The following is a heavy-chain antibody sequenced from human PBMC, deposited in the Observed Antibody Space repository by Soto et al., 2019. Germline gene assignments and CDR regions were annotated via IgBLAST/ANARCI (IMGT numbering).Heavy chain of an antibody. CDR3: ARGTGSTRLAFDI. Sequence: SETLSLTCNVSGGSISSYYWSWIRQPPGKGLEWIGYNYYSESTNYNPSLKSRVNITVDTSKNQFSLKLSSVTAADTAVYYWARGTGSTRLAFDIWGQGTMVTVSS. CDR2: NYYSEST. V-gene: IGHV4-59*01. J-gene: IGHJ3*02. D-gene: IGHD3-22*01. CDR1: GGSISSYY.